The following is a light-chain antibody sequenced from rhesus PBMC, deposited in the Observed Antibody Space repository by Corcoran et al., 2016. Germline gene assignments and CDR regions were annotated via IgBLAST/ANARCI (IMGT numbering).Light chain of an antibody. V-gene: IGKV3-31*02. Sequence: EIVMTQSPATLSLSPGERATLSCRASQSVSSYLAWYQQKPGQAPRIPLYGASRRAPGIPERISGSGSGTAFTLTISSLEPEDFAVYYCQGTSNVSPTFGQGTKVEIK. CDR3: QGTSNVSPT. CDR2: GAS. J-gene: IGKJ1*01. CDR1: QSVSSY.